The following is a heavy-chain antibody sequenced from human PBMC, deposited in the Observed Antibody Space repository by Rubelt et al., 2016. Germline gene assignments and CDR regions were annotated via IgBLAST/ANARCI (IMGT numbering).Heavy chain of an antibody. D-gene: IGHD6-13*01. J-gene: IGHJ4*02. Sequence: WDAEKRYSPSLKSRLSISKDTSKNQVVLTMTNMDPVDTATYYCARRYYSSSTFDYWGQGTLVTVSS. V-gene: IGHV2-5*02. CDR2: WDAEK. CDR3: ARRYYSSSTFDY.